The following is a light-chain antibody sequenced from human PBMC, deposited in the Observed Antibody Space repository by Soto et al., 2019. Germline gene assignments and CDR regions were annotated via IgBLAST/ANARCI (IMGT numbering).Light chain of an antibody. J-gene: IGKJ5*01. CDR1: RGISSY. Sequence: DIQMTQSPSSLSASVGDRVTITCQASRGISSYLAWYQQKPGKAPKLLVYSASTLQSGVPSRFSGSGSGPDVTLTISSLQPEDSATYFWQQLNSYPQTFGQGTRLEIK. V-gene: IGKV1-9*01. CDR3: QQLNSYPQT. CDR2: SAS.